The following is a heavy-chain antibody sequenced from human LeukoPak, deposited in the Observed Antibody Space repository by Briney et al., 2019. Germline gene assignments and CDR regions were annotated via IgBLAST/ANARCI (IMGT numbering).Heavy chain of an antibody. CDR2: IRYDGSNK. V-gene: IGHV3-30*02. J-gene: IGHJ3*02. D-gene: IGHD5-24*01. CDR3: ARIRDGYNDAYDI. Sequence: GGSLRLSCAASGFTFSSYGMHWVRQAPGKGLEWVAFIRYDGSNKYYADSVKGRFTISRDNSKNTLYLQMNSLRSEDTAIYYCARIRDGYNDAYDIWGQGTVVTVPS. CDR1: GFTFSSYG.